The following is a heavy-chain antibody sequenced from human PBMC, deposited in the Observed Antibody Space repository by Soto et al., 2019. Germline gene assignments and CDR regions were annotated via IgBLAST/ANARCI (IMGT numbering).Heavy chain of an antibody. CDR3: ERWIAAGGTLN. CDR1: GASITSTRW. J-gene: IGHJ4*02. Sequence: SETLSLTCAVSGASITSTRWWSWVRQPPGKGLEWIGEIYHSGITNYKPSLKSRVTMSVDKSKNQFSLRLTSVTAADTAMYYCERWIAAGGTLNWGQGTLVTVSS. D-gene: IGHD6-13*01. V-gene: IGHV4-4*02. CDR2: IYHSGIT.